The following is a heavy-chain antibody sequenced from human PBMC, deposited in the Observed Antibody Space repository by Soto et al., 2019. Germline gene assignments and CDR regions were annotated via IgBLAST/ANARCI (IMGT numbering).Heavy chain of an antibody. CDR2: MNPNSGET. J-gene: IGHJ5*02. CDR3: GRIAMPARPRWYNWFDP. Sequence: QEQLVQSAAEVKKPGASVKVSCMTSGYTFNDYEINWVRQATGQGLEWIGWMNPNSGETGYAQRFPGRVTMTTSSSLSTAYLELSSLTSDDTAVYYCGRIAMPARPRWYNWFDPCGEGTLVTVSS. D-gene: IGHD2-2*01. CDR1: GYTFNDYE. V-gene: IGHV1-8*02.